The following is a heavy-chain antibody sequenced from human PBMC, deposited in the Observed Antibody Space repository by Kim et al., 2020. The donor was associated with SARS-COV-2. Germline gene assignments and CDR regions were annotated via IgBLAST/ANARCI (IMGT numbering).Heavy chain of an antibody. CDR2: AGRRT. Sequence: AGRRTNYAGSVKGRFTISRDNAKNTLYLQVDSLRAEDTAVYYCARSFDCWGQGTLVTVSS. V-gene: IGHV3-74*01. J-gene: IGHJ4*02. CDR3: ARSFDC.